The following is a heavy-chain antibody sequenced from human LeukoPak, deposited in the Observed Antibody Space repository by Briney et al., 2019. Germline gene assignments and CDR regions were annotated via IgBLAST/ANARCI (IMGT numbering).Heavy chain of an antibody. CDR1: GFTFSSYW. CDR2: IKEDGSQK. J-gene: IGHJ4*02. Sequence: GGSLRRSCIASGFTFSSYWMSWVRQAPGQGLEWVGNIKEDGSQKNYVYSVKGRLTISRDNAMNSLYLQMSSLRVEDTAVYFCARGVWPENAYDYWGQGTLVTVSS. V-gene: IGHV3-7*01. CDR3: ARGVWPENAYDY.